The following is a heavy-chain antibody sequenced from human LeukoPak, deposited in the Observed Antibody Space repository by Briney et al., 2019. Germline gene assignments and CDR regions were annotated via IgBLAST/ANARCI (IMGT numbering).Heavy chain of an antibody. CDR1: GGTFSSYA. D-gene: IGHD3-10*01. CDR2: IIPIFGTA. Sequence: SVKVSCKASGGTFSSYAISWVRQAPGQGLEWMGGIIPIFGTANYAQKFQGRVTITADESTSTAYMELSNLRSEDTAVYYCARDLGDGARGINGGYFDYWGQGTLVTVSS. J-gene: IGHJ4*02. V-gene: IGHV1-69*13. CDR3: ARDLGDGARGINGGYFDY.